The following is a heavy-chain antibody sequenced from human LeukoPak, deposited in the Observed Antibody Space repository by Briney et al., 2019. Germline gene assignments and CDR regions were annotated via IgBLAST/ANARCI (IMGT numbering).Heavy chain of an antibody. D-gene: IGHD3-22*01. CDR3: AKDSYRVVWDSSGIDAFDI. Sequence: PGRSLRLSCAASGFTFSSYAMHWVRQAPGKGLEWVAVISYDGSNKYYADSVKGRFTISRDNSKNTLYLQMNSLRAEDTAVYYCAKDSYRVVWDSSGIDAFDIWGQGTMVTVSS. J-gene: IGHJ3*02. V-gene: IGHV3-30-3*01. CDR1: GFTFSSYA. CDR2: ISYDGSNK.